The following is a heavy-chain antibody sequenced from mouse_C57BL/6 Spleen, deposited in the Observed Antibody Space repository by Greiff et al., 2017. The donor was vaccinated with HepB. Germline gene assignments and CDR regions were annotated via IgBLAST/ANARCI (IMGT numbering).Heavy chain of an antibody. CDR2: IDPSDSET. CDR3: ARGYYSNYVPFAY. Sequence: QVQLQQPGAELVRPGSSVKLSCKASGYTFTSYWMHWVKQRPIQGLEWIGNIDPSDSETHYNQKFKDKATLTVDKSSSTAYMQLSSLTSEDSAVYYCARGYYSNYVPFAYWGQGTLVTVSA. CDR1: GYTFTSYW. V-gene: IGHV1-52*01. J-gene: IGHJ3*01. D-gene: IGHD2-5*01.